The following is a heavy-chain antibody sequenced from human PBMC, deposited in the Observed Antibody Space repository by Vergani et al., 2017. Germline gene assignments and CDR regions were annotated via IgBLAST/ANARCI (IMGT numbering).Heavy chain of an antibody. CDR3: ARGKTGRRCSYGPGDWFDP. CDR1: GGSISSYY. V-gene: IGHV4-59*01. D-gene: IGHD5-18*01. CDR2: IYYSGST. Sequence: QVQLQESGPGLVKPSETLSLTCTVSGGSISSYYWSWIRQPPGKGLEWIGYIYYSGSTNYNPSLKSRVTISVDTSKNQFSLKLSSVTAADTAVYYCARGKTGRRCSYGPGDWFDPWGQGTLVTVSS. J-gene: IGHJ5*02.